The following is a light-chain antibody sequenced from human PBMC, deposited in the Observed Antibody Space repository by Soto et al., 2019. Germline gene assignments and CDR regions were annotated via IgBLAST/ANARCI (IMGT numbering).Light chain of an antibody. Sequence: QAVVTQSPSASASLGASVKLTCTLSSGHSTYAIAWHQQQPEKGPRYLMNLNSDGSHSKGDGIPDRFSGSSSGTERYLTISSLQSEDEADYYCQTWGTGIWVFGGGTKLPVL. CDR3: QTWGTGIWV. J-gene: IGLJ3*02. V-gene: IGLV4-69*01. CDR2: LNSDGSH. CDR1: SGHSTYA.